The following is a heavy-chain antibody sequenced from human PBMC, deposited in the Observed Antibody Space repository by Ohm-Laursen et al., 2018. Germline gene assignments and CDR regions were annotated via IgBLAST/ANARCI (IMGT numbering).Heavy chain of an antibody. CDR3: AKDIGSGYYYYYYGMDV. CDR2: ISWNSGSI. D-gene: IGHD3-22*01. J-gene: IGHJ6*02. Sequence: SLRLSCTASGFTFDDYAMHWVRQAPGKGLEWVSGISWNSGSIGYADSVKGRFTISRDNAKNSLYLQMNSLRAEDTALYYCAKDIGSGYYYYYYGMDVWGQGTTVTVSS. V-gene: IGHV3-9*01. CDR1: GFTFDDYA.